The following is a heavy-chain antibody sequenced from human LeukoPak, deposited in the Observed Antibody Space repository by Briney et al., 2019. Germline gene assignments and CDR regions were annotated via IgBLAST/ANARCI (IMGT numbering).Heavy chain of an antibody. V-gene: IGHV1-69*05. CDR2: IIPIFGTA. CDR3: ARVRLEYCGSGSYPNYYYYYYMDV. Sequence: GASVKVSCKASGGTFSSYAISWVRQAPGQGLEWMGGIIPIFGTANYAQKFQGRVTITTDESTSTAYMELSSLRSEDTAVYYCARVRLEYCGSGSYPNYYYYYYMDVWGKGTTVTVSS. D-gene: IGHD3-10*01. J-gene: IGHJ6*03. CDR1: GGTFSSYA.